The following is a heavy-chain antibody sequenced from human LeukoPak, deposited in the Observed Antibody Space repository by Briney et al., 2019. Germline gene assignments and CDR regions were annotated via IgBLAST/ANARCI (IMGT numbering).Heavy chain of an antibody. V-gene: IGHV4-34*01. CDR2: INHSGST. J-gene: IGHJ4*02. Sequence: SETLSLTCAVYGGSFSGYYWSWIRQPPGKGLEWIGEINHSGSTNYNPSLKSRVTISVDTSKNQFSLKLSSVTAADTAVYYCATSPTIRGYFDYWGQGTLVTVSS. D-gene: IGHD1-26*01. CDR3: ATSPTIRGYFDY. CDR1: GGSFSGYY.